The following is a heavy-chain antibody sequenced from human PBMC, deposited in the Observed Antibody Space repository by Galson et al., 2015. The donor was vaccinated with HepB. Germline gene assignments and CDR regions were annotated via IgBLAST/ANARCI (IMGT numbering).Heavy chain of an antibody. D-gene: IGHD3-3*01. Sequence: SVKVSCKASGFTFTSSAVQWVRQARGQRLEWIGWIVVGSGNTNYAQKFQERVTITRDMSTSTAYMELSSLRSEDTAVYYCAAGTGEQWSQYYDFWSGYYLDYGMDVWGQGTTVTVSS. V-gene: IGHV1-58*01. CDR1: GFTFTSSA. CDR2: IVVGSGNT. J-gene: IGHJ6*02. CDR3: AAGTGEQWSQYYDFWSGYYLDYGMDV.